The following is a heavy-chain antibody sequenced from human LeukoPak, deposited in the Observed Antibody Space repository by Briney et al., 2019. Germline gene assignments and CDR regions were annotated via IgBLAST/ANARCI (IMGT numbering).Heavy chain of an antibody. J-gene: IGHJ6*02. CDR3: ARVSIAARLNYYYGMDV. CDR2: IIPIFGTA. V-gene: IGHV1-69*01. D-gene: IGHD6-6*01. CDR1: GGTFSSYA. Sequence: GSSVKVSCKASGGTFSSYAISWVRQAPGQGLEWMGGIIPIFGTANYAQKFQGRATITADESTSTAYMELSSLRSEDTAVYYCARVSIAARLNYYYGMDVWGQGTTVTVSS.